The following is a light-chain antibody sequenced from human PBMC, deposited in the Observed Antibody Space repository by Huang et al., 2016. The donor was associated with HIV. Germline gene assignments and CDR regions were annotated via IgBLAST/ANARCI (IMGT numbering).Light chain of an antibody. Sequence: EIVLTQSPATLSLSPGEGATLSCRASQSVDSYLAWYQQKPGQAPRLLIYDASNRVTGIPARFSGSGSGTDFTLTISSLEPEDFAVYYCQQRSNWLTFGGGTKVEIK. J-gene: IGKJ4*01. CDR3: QQRSNWLT. V-gene: IGKV3-11*01. CDR1: QSVDSY. CDR2: DAS.